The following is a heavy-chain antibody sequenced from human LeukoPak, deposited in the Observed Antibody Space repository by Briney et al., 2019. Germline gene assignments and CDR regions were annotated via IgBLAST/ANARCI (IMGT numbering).Heavy chain of an antibody. J-gene: IGHJ5*02. CDR1: GGSISSGDYY. D-gene: IGHD2/OR15-2a*01. CDR3: ARDSMRNWFDP. V-gene: IGHV4-31*03. Sequence: PSQTLSLTCTVSGGSISSGDYYWSWIRQHPGEGLEWIGYIYYSGSTYYNPSLKSRVTISVDTSKNQFSLKLSSVTAADTAVYYCARDSMRNWFDPWGQGTLVTVSS. CDR2: IYYSGST.